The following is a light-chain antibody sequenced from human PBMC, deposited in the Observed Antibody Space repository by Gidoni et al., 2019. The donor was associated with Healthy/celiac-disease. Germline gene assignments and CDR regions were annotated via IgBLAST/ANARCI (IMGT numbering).Light chain of an antibody. J-gene: IGKJ1*01. Sequence: DIQMPQSPSSLSASVGDRFTITCQASQDISNYLNWYQQKPGKAPKLLIYDASNLETGVPSRFSGSGSGTDFTFTISSRQPEDIATYDCQQYDNLTSWTFGQGTKVEIK. CDR3: QQYDNLTSWT. CDR1: QDISNY. V-gene: IGKV1-33*01. CDR2: DAS.